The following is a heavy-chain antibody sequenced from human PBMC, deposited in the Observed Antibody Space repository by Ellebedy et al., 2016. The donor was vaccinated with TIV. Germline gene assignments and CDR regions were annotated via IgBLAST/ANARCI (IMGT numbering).Heavy chain of an antibody. D-gene: IGHD4-17*01. Sequence: GESLKISCAASGFSFRSYWMSWVRQAPGKGLEWVANMRDEGSEKYYVESVRGRFTISRDNAKNSLYLHMNSLRDEDTAVYYCATDGSYGDYLSPTRAFEKWGQGTLVIVSS. V-gene: IGHV3-7*01. J-gene: IGHJ3*02. CDR2: MRDEGSEK. CDR1: GFSFRSYW. CDR3: ATDGSYGDYLSPTRAFEK.